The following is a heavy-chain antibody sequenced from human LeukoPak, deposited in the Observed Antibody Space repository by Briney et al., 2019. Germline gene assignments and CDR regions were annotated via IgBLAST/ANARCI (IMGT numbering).Heavy chain of an antibody. CDR2: ISGSGGST. CDR1: GFTFSSYD. J-gene: IGHJ4*02. V-gene: IGHV3-23*01. Sequence: GGSLRLSCAASGFTFSSYDMSWVRQAPGKGLEWVSDISGSGGSTYYADSVKGRFTISRDNSKNTLYLQMNSLRADDTAVYYCAEREAAEDGNITAAYFFDYWGQGTLVTVSS. D-gene: IGHD3-3*01. CDR3: AEREAAEDGNITAAYFFDY.